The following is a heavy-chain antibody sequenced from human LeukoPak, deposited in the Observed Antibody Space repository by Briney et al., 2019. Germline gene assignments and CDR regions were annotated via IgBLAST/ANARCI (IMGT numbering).Heavy chain of an antibody. V-gene: IGHV4-59*01. CDR1: GGSISNYY. D-gene: IGHD3-3*01. CDR3: ARGDFWSGYWDY. CDR2: IYNSGST. Sequence: PSETLSLTCTVSGGSISNYYLTRIRQPPGKGLEWIGYIYNSGSTNYNPSLKSRATISADTSKNQFSLKLSSVTAADTAMYYCARGDFWSGYWDYWGQGILVTVSS. J-gene: IGHJ4*02.